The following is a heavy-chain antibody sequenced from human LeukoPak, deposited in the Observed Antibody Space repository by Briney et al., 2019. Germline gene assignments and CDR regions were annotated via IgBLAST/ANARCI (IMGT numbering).Heavy chain of an antibody. D-gene: IGHD2-2*01. CDR1: GFTVSSNY. V-gene: IGHV3-9*01. Sequence: GGSLRLSCAASGFTVSSNYMSWVRQAPGKGLEWVSGISWNSGSIGYADSVKGRFTISRDNAKNSLYLQMNSLRAEDTALYYCAKDKSYCSSTSCPPDAFDIWGQGTMVTVSS. J-gene: IGHJ3*02. CDR3: AKDKSYCSSTSCPPDAFDI. CDR2: ISWNSGSI.